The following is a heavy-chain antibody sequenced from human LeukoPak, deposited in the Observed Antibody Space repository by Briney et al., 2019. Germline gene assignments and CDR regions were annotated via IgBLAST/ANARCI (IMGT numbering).Heavy chain of an antibody. CDR2: IYTSGST. J-gene: IGHJ4*02. D-gene: IGHD3-10*01. CDR1: GGSISSYY. CDR3: ARGGNYGSGSYYNGGYFDY. Sequence: SETLSLTCTVSGGSISSYYWSWIRQPAGKGLEWIGRIYTSGSTNYNPSLKSRVTMSVDTSKNQFSLKLSSVTAADTAVYYCARGGNYGSGSYYNGGYFDYWGQGTLVTVSS. V-gene: IGHV4-4*07.